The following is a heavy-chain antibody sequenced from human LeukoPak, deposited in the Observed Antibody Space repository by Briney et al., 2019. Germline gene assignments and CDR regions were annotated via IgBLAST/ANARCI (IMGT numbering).Heavy chain of an antibody. D-gene: IGHD3-22*01. CDR3: ARSPYYYDSSGPDAFDI. J-gene: IGHJ3*02. V-gene: IGHV4-4*07. Sequence: PSETLSLTCTVSGGSISSYYWSWIRQPAGKGLEWIGRIYTSGSTNYNPSLKSRVTMSVDTSKNQFSLKLSSVTAADTAVYYCARSPYYYDSSGPDAFDIWGQGTMVTVSS. CDR2: IYTSGST. CDR1: GGSISSYY.